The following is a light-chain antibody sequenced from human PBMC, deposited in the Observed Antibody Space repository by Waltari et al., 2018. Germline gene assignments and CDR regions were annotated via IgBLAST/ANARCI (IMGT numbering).Light chain of an antibody. CDR3: MQATNWPLT. Sequence: QSLVHTDGHTYLNWFQQRPGQSPRRLIYKVSNRDSGVPDRFSGSGSDTAFTLKISMVEAEDVGIYYCMQATNWPLTFGQGTKVEIQ. V-gene: IGKV2-30*02. J-gene: IGKJ1*01. CDR1: QSLVHTDGHTY. CDR2: KVS.